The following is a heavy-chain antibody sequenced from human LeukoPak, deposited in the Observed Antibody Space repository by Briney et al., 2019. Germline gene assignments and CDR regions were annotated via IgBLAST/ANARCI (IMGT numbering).Heavy chain of an antibody. CDR3: AKGRGWEASYYYYYMDV. Sequence: HPGGSLRLSCAASGFIFSSYSMNWVRQAPGKGLEWVSYISSSSSTIYYADSVKGRFTISRDNAKNSLYLQTNSLRAEDTAVYYCAKGRGWEASYYYYYMDVWGKGTTVTISS. CDR1: GFIFSSYS. CDR2: ISSSSSTI. J-gene: IGHJ6*03. D-gene: IGHD1-26*01. V-gene: IGHV3-48*01.